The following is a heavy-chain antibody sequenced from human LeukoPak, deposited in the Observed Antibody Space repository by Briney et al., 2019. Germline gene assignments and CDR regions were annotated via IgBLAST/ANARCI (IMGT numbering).Heavy chain of an antibody. Sequence: GGSLRLSCVASGFTFSSYWMSWVRQAPGKGLEWVANIKHDGSEKYYVDSVKGRFTIFRDNAKNSLYLQMNSLRAEDTAVYYCAKFPDRRRIGSGTYYNGIHFDYWGQGTLVTVSS. CDR2: IKHDGSEK. J-gene: IGHJ4*02. V-gene: IGHV3-7*03. D-gene: IGHD3-10*01. CDR1: GFTFSSYW. CDR3: AKFPDRRRIGSGTYYNGIHFDY.